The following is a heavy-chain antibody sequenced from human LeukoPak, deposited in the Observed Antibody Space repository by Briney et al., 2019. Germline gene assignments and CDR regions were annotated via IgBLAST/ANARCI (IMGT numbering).Heavy chain of an antibody. D-gene: IGHD2-21*01. CDR2: IKQDGSER. J-gene: IGHJ4*02. CDR3: AKSLVVVNDPPDY. Sequence: GGSLRLSCAASGFTFSTCWMTWVRQAPGKGLEWVANIKQDGSERYYVYSVKGRFTNSRDNAKSSLYLQMNSPRAEDTAGYYCAKSLVVVNDPPDYWGQGTLVTVSS. CDR1: GFTFSTCW. V-gene: IGHV3-7*01.